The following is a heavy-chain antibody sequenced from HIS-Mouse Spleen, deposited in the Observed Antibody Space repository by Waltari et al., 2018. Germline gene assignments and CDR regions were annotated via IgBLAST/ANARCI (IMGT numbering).Heavy chain of an antibody. Sequence: QLQLQESGPGLVKPSETLSLTCTVSGGSISSSSYYWGWIRQPPGKGLEGIGSIYYSGVTYYNPSLKSRVTISVDTSKNQFSLKLSSVTAADTAVYYCAREIPYSSSWYDWYFDLWGRGTLVTVSS. V-gene: IGHV4-39*07. CDR3: AREIPYSSSWYDWYFDL. J-gene: IGHJ2*01. D-gene: IGHD6-13*01. CDR1: GGSISSSSYY. CDR2: IYYSGVT.